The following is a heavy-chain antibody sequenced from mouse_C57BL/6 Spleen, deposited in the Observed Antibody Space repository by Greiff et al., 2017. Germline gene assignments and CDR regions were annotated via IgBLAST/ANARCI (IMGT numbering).Heavy chain of an antibody. D-gene: IGHD2-3*01. Sequence: VQLQQSGPELVKPGASVKISCKASGYTFTDYYMNWVKQSHGQSLEWIGDINPNNGGTSYNQKFKGKATLTVDKSSSTAYMELRSLTSEDSAVYYCARVAGCYYDYWGQGTTLTVSS. J-gene: IGHJ2*01. CDR3: ARVAGCYYDY. V-gene: IGHV1-26*01. CDR2: INPNNGGT. CDR1: GYTFTDYY.